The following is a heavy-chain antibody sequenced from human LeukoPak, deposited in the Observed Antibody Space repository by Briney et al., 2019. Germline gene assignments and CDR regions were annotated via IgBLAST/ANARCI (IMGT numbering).Heavy chain of an antibody. CDR1: GYTFTGYY. CDR2: INPNSGGT. D-gene: IGHD4-17*01. J-gene: IGHJ4*02. V-gene: IGHV1-2*02. CDR3: ARDGDYGSNGGDY. Sequence: ASVKVSCKASGYTFTGYYMHWVRQAPGQGLEWMGWINPNSGGTNYAQKFQGRVTMTSDTSTTTAYMELSRLRSDDTAVYYCARDGDYGSNGGDYWGQGTLVTVSS.